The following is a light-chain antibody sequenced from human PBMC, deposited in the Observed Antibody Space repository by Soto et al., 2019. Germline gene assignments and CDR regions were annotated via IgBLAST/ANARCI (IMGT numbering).Light chain of an antibody. Sequence: SYELTQPPSVSVAPGKTARITCGGNNIGSKSVHWYQQKLGQAPVLVIYYDSDRPFGVPERFSGSNSGNTATLTISRVQAGDEAAYYCQVWDSSSDHVVFGGGTKRTVL. CDR3: QVWDSSSDHVV. CDR1: NIGSKS. CDR2: YDS. V-gene: IGLV3-21*04. J-gene: IGLJ2*01.